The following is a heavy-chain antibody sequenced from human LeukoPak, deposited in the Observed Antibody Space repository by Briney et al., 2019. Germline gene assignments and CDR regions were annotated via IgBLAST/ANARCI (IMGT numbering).Heavy chain of an antibody. CDR1: GFTFSNYA. Sequence: PGGSLRLSCAASGFTFSNYALSWVRQAPGKGLEWVSGISWNSGSIGYADSVKGRFTISRDNAKNSLYLQMNSLRAEDTAVYYCARGIMNGMDVWGQGTTVTVSS. V-gene: IGHV3-20*04. D-gene: IGHD3-16*01. CDR3: ARGIMNGMDV. J-gene: IGHJ6*02. CDR2: ISWNSGSI.